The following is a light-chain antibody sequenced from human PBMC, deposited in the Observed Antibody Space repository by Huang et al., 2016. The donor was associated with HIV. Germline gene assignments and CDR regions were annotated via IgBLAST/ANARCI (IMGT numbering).Light chain of an antibody. CDR3: QQRSNWPPEGT. J-gene: IGKJ1*01. V-gene: IGKV3-11*01. Sequence: EIVLTQSPATLSLSPGERATLSCRASQSISSYLAWYQQKPGQAPRLLIYDASNRATGVPARLRGSGAGTDFTLTISSLEPEDFAVYYCQQRSNWPPEGTFGQGTKVEIK. CDR1: QSISSY. CDR2: DAS.